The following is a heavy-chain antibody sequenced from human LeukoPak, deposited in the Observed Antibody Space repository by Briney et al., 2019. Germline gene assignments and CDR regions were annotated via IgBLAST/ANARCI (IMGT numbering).Heavy chain of an antibody. Sequence: GGSLRLSCAASGFTFSSYAMHWVRQAPGKGLEWVAVISYDGSNKYYADSVKGRFTISRDNSKNTLYLQMNSLRAKDTAVYYCAREPHHVDTATLYYFDYWGQGTLVTVSS. CDR1: GFTFSSYA. D-gene: IGHD5-18*01. CDR3: AREPHHVDTATLYYFDY. CDR2: ISYDGSNK. J-gene: IGHJ4*02. V-gene: IGHV3-30-3*01.